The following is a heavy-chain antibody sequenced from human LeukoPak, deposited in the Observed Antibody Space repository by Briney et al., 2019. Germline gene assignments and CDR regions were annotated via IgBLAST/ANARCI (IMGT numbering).Heavy chain of an antibody. CDR1: GGSISSGSYY. CDR3: ASDDGLVGATGAYFQH. V-gene: IGHV4-39*07. Sequence: PSQTLSLTCTVSGGSISSGSYYWRWSRRPPGKGLQRIGRIYYSGSTYYNPSLKSRVTISLDTSKNQFSLKLISVTAADTAVYYCASDDGLVGATGAYFQHWGQGTLVTVSS. D-gene: IGHD1-26*01. J-gene: IGHJ1*01. CDR2: IYYSGST.